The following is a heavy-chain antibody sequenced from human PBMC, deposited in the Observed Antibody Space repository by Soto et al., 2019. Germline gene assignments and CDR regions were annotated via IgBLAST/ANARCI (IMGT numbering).Heavy chain of an antibody. D-gene: IGHD3-16*01. V-gene: IGHV1-8*01. CDR3: ARMATFGSLNWFDP. J-gene: IGHJ5*02. Sequence: ASVKVSCKASGYSFTNNDVSWVRQATGQGLEWMGWMDPGSGDTGYAQKFQGRVTMTRDISIATAYMELSSLRSDDTAIYYCARMATFGSLNWFDPWGQGTLVTVSS. CDR2: MDPGSGDT. CDR1: GYSFTNND.